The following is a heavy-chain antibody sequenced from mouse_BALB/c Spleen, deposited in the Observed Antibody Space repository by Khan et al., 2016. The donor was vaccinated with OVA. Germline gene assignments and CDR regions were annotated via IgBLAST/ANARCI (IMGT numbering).Heavy chain of an antibody. J-gene: IGHJ3*01. CDR3: ASHVTGSFAY. D-gene: IGHD4-1*01. CDR1: GFTFSSYG. V-gene: IGHV5-6*01. Sequence: EVQLVESGGDLVKPGGSLKLSCAASGFTFSSYGMSWVRQTPDKRLEWVATISSAGDYTYYPDNVKGRFTISRDNAKNTLYLQMSSLTSDDTAMFYCASHVTGSFAYWGQGTLVTVSA. CDR2: ISSAGDYT.